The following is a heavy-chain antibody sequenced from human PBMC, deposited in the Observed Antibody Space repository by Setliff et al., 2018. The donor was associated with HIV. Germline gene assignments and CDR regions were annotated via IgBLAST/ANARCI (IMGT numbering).Heavy chain of an antibody. CDR2: IYPGDSDT. J-gene: IGHJ4*02. CDR1: GYSFTGYW. Sequence: PGESLKISCKGSGYSFTGYWIGWVRQMPGKGLEWMGIIYPGDSDTRYSPSFQGQVTISADKSISTAYLQWSSLKASDTAMYYCARHLRSPYDSSGYYQDYWGQGTLVTVSS. D-gene: IGHD3-22*01. CDR3: ARHLRSPYDSSGYYQDY. V-gene: IGHV5-51*01.